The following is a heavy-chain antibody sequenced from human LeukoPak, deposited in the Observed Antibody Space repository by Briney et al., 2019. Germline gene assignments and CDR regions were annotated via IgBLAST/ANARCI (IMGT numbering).Heavy chain of an antibody. CDR1: GGSISSSSYY. Sequence: SETLSLTCTVSGGSISSSSYYWGWIRQPPGKGLEWIGSIYYSGSTYYNPSLKSRVTISVDTSKNQFSLKLSSVTAADTAVYYCARRVYDILTGYLPYYFDYWGQGTLVTVSS. V-gene: IGHV4-39*07. CDR2: IYYSGST. CDR3: ARRVYDILTGYLPYYFDY. D-gene: IGHD3-9*01. J-gene: IGHJ4*02.